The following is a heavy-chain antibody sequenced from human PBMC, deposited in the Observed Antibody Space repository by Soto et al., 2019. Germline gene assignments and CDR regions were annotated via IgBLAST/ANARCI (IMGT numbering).Heavy chain of an antibody. V-gene: IGHV3-23*01. D-gene: IGHD5-12*01. Sequence: PGGSLRLSCAASGFTSSSYSMSWVRQAPGKGLEWVSAIGGSGAMRFYADSVKGRFAISRDDSRNTLYLQMNSLRAEDTAVYYCAKARGYTKDLFDFWGQGTLVTVSS. CDR3: AKARGYTKDLFDF. J-gene: IGHJ4*02. CDR2: IGGSGAMR. CDR1: GFTSSSYS.